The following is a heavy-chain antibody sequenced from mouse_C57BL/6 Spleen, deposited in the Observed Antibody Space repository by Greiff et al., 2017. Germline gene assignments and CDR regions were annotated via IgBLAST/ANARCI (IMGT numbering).Heavy chain of an antibody. CDR2: IYPGSGST. J-gene: IGHJ2*01. CDR3: ARTPITTVVATDYFDY. V-gene: IGHV1-55*01. Sequence: VQLQQPGAELVKPGASVKMSCKASGYTFTSYWITWVKQRPGQGLEWIGDIYPGSGSTNYNEKFKSKATLHVDPSSSTAYMQLSSLTSEDSAVYYCARTPITTVVATDYFDYWGQCTTLTVSS. CDR1: GYTFTSYW. D-gene: IGHD1-1*01.